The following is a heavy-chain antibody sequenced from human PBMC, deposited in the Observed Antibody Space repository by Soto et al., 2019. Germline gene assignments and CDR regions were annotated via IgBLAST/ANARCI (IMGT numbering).Heavy chain of an antibody. J-gene: IGHJ4*02. V-gene: IGHV1-69*06. Sequence: ASVKVSCKASGGTFSSYAISWVRQAPGQGLEWMGGIIPIFGTANYAQKFQGRVTITADKSTSTAYMELSSLRSEDTAVYYCAREEHSSGWAYYFDYWGQGTLVTV. CDR3: AREEHSSGWAYYFDY. CDR2: IIPIFGTA. CDR1: GGTFSSYA. D-gene: IGHD6-19*01.